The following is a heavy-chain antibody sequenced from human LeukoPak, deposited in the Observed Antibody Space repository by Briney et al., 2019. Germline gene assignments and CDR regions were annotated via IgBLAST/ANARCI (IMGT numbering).Heavy chain of an antibody. Sequence: SVKVSCKASGGTFSSYAISWVRQAPGQGLEWMGRIIPILGIANYAQKFQGRVTITTDESTSTAYMELSSLRSEDTAVYYCARDRSSSWYYWFDPWGQGTLVTVSS. D-gene: IGHD6-13*01. CDR1: GGTFSSYA. CDR3: ARDRSSSWYYWFDP. V-gene: IGHV1-69*04. CDR2: IIPILGIA. J-gene: IGHJ5*02.